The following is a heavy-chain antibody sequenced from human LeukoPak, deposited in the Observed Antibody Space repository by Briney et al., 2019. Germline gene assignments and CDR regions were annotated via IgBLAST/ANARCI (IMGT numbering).Heavy chain of an antibody. CDR3: ARVPDITARPCDT. CDR1: GGSFSGYY. D-gene: IGHD1-1*01. J-gene: IGHJ5*02. Sequence: SETLSLTCAVYGGSFSGYYWTLVRQTPGKGLEWIGEISHTGLTASNPSLKSRVTIFVDSSKKQFSLRMNSVNAADTGVYYCARVPDITARPCDTWGPGTLVTVSS. V-gene: IGHV4-34*01. CDR2: ISHTGLT.